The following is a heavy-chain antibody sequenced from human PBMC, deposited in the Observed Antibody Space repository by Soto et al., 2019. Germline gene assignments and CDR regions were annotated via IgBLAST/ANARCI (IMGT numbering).Heavy chain of an antibody. D-gene: IGHD4-17*01. CDR3: ARRPGMTTIWFDP. J-gene: IGHJ5*02. V-gene: IGHV4-39*01. Sequence: QLQLQESGPGLVKPSETLSLTCTVSGGSISSSSYYWGWIRQPPGKGLEWIGSIYYSGSTYYNPSLESRVPIAVDMSKNQFSPKLSAVTAADTAVYYCARRPGMTTIWFDPWGPGPLVTVSS. CDR2: IYYSGST. CDR1: GGSISSSSYY.